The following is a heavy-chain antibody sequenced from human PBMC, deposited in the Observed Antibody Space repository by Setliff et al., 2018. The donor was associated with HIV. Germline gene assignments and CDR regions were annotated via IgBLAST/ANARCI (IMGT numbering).Heavy chain of an antibody. D-gene: IGHD4-17*01. CDR3: ARDPPGYADSNDD. Sequence: SETLSLTCSVSGGSVGSGSYYWSWIRQSPGKGLEWLGYMYYSGSTTYNPSVKSRVTMSIDTSKNQFSLKLRSVTAADTAVYYCARDPPGYADSNDDWGQGTLVTVSS. J-gene: IGHJ4*02. CDR1: GGSVGSGSYY. CDR2: MYYSGST. V-gene: IGHV4-61*01.